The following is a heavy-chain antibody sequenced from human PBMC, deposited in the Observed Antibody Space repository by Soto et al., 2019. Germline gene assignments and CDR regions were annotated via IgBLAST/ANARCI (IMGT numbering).Heavy chain of an antibody. D-gene: IGHD4-4*01. J-gene: IGHJ4*02. CDR1: GGSISSSSYF. Sequence: QLQLQESGPGLVKPSETLSLTCTVSGGSISSSSYFWGWLRQPPGKGLEWIGFTYDSGTTYYSPSLKSRVTISVDTSKNQFSLILRFVTAADTAVYYCARRMGRGNPYFDYWGQGILVTVSP. CDR2: TYDSGTT. V-gene: IGHV4-39*01. CDR3: ARRMGRGNPYFDY.